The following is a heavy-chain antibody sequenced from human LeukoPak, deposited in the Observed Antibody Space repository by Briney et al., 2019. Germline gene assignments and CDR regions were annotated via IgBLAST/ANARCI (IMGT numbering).Heavy chain of an antibody. CDR2: IKQDGSEK. D-gene: IGHD2-15*01. CDR1: GFTFSSYW. J-gene: IGHJ3*02. Sequence: PGGSLRLFCAASGFTFSSYWMSWVRQAPGKGLGWVANIKQDGSEKYYVDSVKGRFTISRDNAKNSLYLQMNSLRAEDTAVYYCAREVDYCSGGSCYPDAFDIWGQGTMVTVSS. CDR3: AREVDYCSGGSCYPDAFDI. V-gene: IGHV3-7*03.